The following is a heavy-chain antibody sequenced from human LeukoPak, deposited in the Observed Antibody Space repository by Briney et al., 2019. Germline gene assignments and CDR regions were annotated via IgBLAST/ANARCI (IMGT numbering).Heavy chain of an antibody. V-gene: IGHV4-59*08. J-gene: IGHJ4*02. CDR2: MYYTGSI. Sequence: PSETLSLTCTVSSGSISNYYWSWLRQPPGKGLEWIGYMYYTGSISYNPSLKSRVTMSLDMSKNQFSLTLSSVTATDTAIYYCARADNTGWSSLDSWGQGTLVIVSS. CDR1: SGSISNYY. D-gene: IGHD6-19*01. CDR3: ARADNTGWSSLDS.